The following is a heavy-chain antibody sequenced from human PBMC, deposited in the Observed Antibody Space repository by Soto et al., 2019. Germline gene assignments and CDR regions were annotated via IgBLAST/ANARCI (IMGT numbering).Heavy chain of an antibody. CDR3: ARGGVAGFDP. V-gene: IGHV1-69*02. D-gene: IGHD2-15*01. J-gene: IGHJ5*02. Sequence: QVQLVQSGAEVKKPGSSVKVSCKASVGTFSSYIISWVRQAPGQGLEWMGRIIPIVGIANYAQRFQGSVTITADKSTTTAYMEMSSLRSEDTAVYYCARGGVAGFDPWGQGTLVTVSS. CDR1: VGTFSSYI. CDR2: IIPIVGIA.